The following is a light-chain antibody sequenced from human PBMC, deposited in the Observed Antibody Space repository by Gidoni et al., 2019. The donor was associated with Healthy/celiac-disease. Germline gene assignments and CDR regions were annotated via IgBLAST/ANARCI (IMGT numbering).Light chain of an antibody. CDR2: GNS. J-gene: IGLJ2*01. V-gene: IGLV1-40*01. Sequence: QSVLTQPPSVSGAPGQRVTISCTGSSSNIGAGYDVHWYQQLPVTAPKLLIYGNSNRPSGVPDRFSGSKSVTSASLAITGLQAEDEADYYCQSYDSSLSGSVFGGGTKLTVL. CDR1: SSNIGAGYD. CDR3: QSYDSSLSGSV.